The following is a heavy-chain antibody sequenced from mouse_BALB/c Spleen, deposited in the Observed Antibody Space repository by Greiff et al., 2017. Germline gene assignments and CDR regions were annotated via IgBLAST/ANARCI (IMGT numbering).Heavy chain of an antibody. V-gene: IGHV1-59*01. CDR2: IDPSDSET. J-gene: IGHJ4*01. D-gene: IGHD2-3*01. CDR1: GYSFTSYW. Sequence: VQLQQSGAELARPGASVKLSCKASGYSFTSYWMHWVKQRPGQGLEWIGMIDPSDSETRLNQKFKDKATLTVDKSSSTAYMQLSSPTSEDSAVYYCARADGYYAMDYWGQGTSVTVSS. CDR3: ARADGYYAMDY.